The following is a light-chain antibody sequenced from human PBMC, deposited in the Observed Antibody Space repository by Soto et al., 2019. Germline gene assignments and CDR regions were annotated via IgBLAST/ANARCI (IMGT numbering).Light chain of an antibody. CDR1: QSISSW. V-gene: IGKV1-5*01. CDR2: DAS. Sequence: SPLFRVVVTTTSRASQSISSWLAWYQQKPGKAPKLLIYDASSLESGVPSRFSGSGSGTEFTLTISSLQPDDFATYYCQQYNSYPWTFGQGTKVDI. J-gene: IGKJ1*01. CDR3: QQYNSYPWT.